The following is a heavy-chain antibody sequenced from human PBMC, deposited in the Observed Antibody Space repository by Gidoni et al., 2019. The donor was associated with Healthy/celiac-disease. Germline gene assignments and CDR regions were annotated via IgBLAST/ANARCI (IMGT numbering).Heavy chain of an antibody. CDR1: GYSISSGYY. D-gene: IGHD2-15*01. V-gene: IGHV4-38-2*01. CDR3: ARVHCSGGSCYSIFDY. Sequence: QVQLQESGPGLVKPSETLSLTCAVSGYSISSGYYWGWIRQPPGKGLEWIGSIYHSGSTYYNPSLKSRVTISVDTSKNQFSLKLSSVTAADTAVYYCARVHCSGGSCYSIFDYWGQGTLVTVSS. J-gene: IGHJ4*02. CDR2: IYHSGST.